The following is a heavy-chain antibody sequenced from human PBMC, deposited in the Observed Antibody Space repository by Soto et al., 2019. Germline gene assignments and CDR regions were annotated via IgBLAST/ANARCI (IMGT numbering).Heavy chain of an antibody. CDR3: ARGQTGGGWGYDFGY. CDR2: IIPIFGTA. V-gene: IGHV1-69*12. D-gene: IGHD3-16*01. CDR1: GGTFSSYA. J-gene: IGHJ4*02. Sequence: QVQLVQSGAEVKKPGSSVKVSCKASGGTFSSYAIDWVRQAPGHGLEWMGGIIPIFGTADYAQKFQGRVTITADESTSTAYMELSSLRSEDTAVYYSARGQTGGGWGYDFGYWGQGTLVTVSS.